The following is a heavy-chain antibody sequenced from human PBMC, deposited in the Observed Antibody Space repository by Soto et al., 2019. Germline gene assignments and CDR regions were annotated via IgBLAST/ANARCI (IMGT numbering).Heavy chain of an antibody. J-gene: IGHJ4*02. V-gene: IGHV1-8*01. CDR1: GYIFTRYD. D-gene: IGHD1-26*01. CDR3: ARGVYSGTYYPPRFDN. Sequence: GASVKVSCEASGYIFTRYDINWVRQATGQGLEWMGWMNPNSGNTGYAQKFQGRVTMTRNTSINTAYMELSSLRSEDTAVYYCARGVYSGTYYPPRFDNWGQGTLVTVSS. CDR2: MNPNSGNT.